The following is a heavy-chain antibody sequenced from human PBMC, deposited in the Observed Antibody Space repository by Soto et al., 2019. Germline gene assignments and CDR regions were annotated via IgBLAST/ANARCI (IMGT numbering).Heavy chain of an antibody. Sequence: SVKVSCKASGYTFTSTWMHWVRQAPGQGLEWMGGIIPIFGTANYAQKFQGRVTITADESTSTAYMELSSVTAADTGVYYCARHRRSGTYYDGNDYWGQGALVTVSS. CDR2: IIPIFGTA. CDR3: ARHRRSGTYYDGNDY. D-gene: IGHD1-26*01. J-gene: IGHJ4*02. V-gene: IGHV1-69*13. CDR1: GYTFTSTW.